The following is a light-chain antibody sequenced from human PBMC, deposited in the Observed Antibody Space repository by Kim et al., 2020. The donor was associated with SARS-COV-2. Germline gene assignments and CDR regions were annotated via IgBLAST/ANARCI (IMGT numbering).Light chain of an antibody. Sequence: LSAYVGDRLTITCQASQDISNYFNWYQQKPGKAPKLLIYDASKLETGVPSRFSGSGSGTDFTFTISSLQPEDIATYYCQQYDNLYTFGQGTKLEI. CDR1: QDISNY. CDR3: QQYDNLYT. CDR2: DAS. V-gene: IGKV1-33*01. J-gene: IGKJ2*01.